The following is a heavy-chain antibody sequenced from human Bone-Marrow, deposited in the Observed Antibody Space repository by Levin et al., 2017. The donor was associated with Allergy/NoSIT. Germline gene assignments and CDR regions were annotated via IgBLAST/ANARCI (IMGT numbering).Heavy chain of an antibody. CDR2: ISGSGGST. J-gene: IGHJ6*03. Sequence: GGSLRLSCAASGFTFSSYAMSWVRQAPGKGLEWVSAISGSGGSTYYADSVKGRFTISRDNSKNTLYLQMNSLRAEDTAVYYCAKGTSSWQNDDYYMDGWGKGTTVTVSS. CDR3: AKGTSSWQNDDYYMDG. D-gene: IGHD6-13*01. V-gene: IGHV3-23*01. CDR1: GFTFSSYA.